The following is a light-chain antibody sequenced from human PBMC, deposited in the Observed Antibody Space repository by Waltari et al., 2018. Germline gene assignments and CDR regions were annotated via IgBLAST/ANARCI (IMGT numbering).Light chain of an antibody. Sequence: EIVLTQSPGTLSLSPGARGTLSCRASQSVSRFLAGYQQKPGQAPRLLIYGASTRATGIPDRLSGSGSGTDFSLTISRLEPEDFAVYYCQKYDRLPATFGQGTKVEIK. CDR2: GAS. CDR3: QKYDRLPAT. J-gene: IGKJ1*01. CDR1: QSVSRF. V-gene: IGKV3-20*01.